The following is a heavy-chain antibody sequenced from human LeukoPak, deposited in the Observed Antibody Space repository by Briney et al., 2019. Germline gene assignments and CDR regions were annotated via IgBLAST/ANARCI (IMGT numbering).Heavy chain of an antibody. V-gene: IGHV3-74*01. CDR1: GFTFSSYW. CDR3: ARVLDR. CDR2: ISSDGSTT. J-gene: IGHJ4*02. Sequence: PGGSLRLSCAASGFTFSSYWMHWVRQATGKGLVWVSRISSDGSTTSYADSVKGRFTISRDNAKNTLYLQMNSPKAEDTAVYYCARVLDRWGQGTLVTVSS.